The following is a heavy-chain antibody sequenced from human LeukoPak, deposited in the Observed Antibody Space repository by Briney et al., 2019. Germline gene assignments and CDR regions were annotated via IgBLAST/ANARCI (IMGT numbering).Heavy chain of an antibody. CDR1: GYTLTNYG. Sequence: ASVKVSCKASGYTLTNYGVSWVRQAPGQGLGWMGWISAYNDNTNYAQKLQGRVTMTTDTSTSTAYMELRSLGSDDTAVYYCARGRSNSGVNWYLDLWGRGTLVTVSS. CDR2: ISAYNDNT. CDR3: ARGRSNSGVNWYLDL. J-gene: IGHJ2*01. D-gene: IGHD2-21*01. V-gene: IGHV1-18*01.